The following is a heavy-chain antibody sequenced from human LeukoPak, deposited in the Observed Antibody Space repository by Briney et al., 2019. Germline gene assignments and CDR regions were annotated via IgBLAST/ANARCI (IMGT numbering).Heavy chain of an antibody. V-gene: IGHV3-23*01. Sequence: PGGSLRLSCAASGFTFSSYAMSWVRQAPGGGLEWVSAISGSGGSTYYADSVKGRFTISRDNSKNTLYLQMNSLRAEDTAVYYCAKVGAVAPSIDYWGQGTLVTVSS. CDR3: AKVGAVAPSIDY. CDR1: GFTFSSYA. D-gene: IGHD6-19*01. CDR2: ISGSGGST. J-gene: IGHJ4*02.